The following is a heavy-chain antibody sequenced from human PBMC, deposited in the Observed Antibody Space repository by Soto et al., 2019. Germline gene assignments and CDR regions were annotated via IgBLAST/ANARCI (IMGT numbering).Heavy chain of an antibody. CDR3: ARDIGSEWFGELLFDWFDP. CDR1: GGSISSYY. Sequence: SETLSLTCTVSGGSISSYYWSWIGQPAGKGLEWIGRIYTSGSTNYNPSLKSRVTMSVDTSKNQFSLKLSSVTAADTAVYYCARDIGSEWFGELLFDWFDPWGQGTLVTVSS. D-gene: IGHD3-10*01. CDR2: IYTSGST. J-gene: IGHJ5*02. V-gene: IGHV4-4*07.